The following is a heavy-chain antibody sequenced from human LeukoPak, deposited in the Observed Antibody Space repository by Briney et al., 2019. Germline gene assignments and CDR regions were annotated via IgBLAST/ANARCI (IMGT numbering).Heavy chain of an antibody. CDR1: GYTFTSYY. Sequence: ASVKVSCKASGYTFTSYYMHWVRQAPGQGLKWMGIINPSGGSTSYAQKFQGRVTMTRDTSTSTVYMALSSLRSGDTAVYYCARDLMGSTSCFDYWGQGTLVTVSS. D-gene: IGHD2-2*01. J-gene: IGHJ4*02. V-gene: IGHV1-46*01. CDR3: ARDLMGSTSCFDY. CDR2: INPSGGST.